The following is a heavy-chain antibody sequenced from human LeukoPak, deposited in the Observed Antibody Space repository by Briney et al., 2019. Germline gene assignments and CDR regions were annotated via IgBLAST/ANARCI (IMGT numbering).Heavy chain of an antibody. Sequence: GGSLRLSCAASGFTFSGYWMSWVRQAPGKGLERVANIKQDGSEKYYVDSVKGRFTISRDNAKNSLYLQMNSLRAEDTALYYCARDPHCSSTSCYPFDYWGQGTLVTVSS. D-gene: IGHD2-2*01. J-gene: IGHJ4*02. V-gene: IGHV3-7*01. CDR2: IKQDGSEK. CDR1: GFTFSGYW. CDR3: ARDPHCSSTSCYPFDY.